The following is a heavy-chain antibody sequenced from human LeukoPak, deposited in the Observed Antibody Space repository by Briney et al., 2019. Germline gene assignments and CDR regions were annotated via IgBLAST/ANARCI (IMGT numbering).Heavy chain of an antibody. V-gene: IGHV4-39*01. CDR1: GGSISSSSYY. Sequence: PSETLPLTCTVSGGSISSSSYYWGWIRQPPGKGLEWIGSIYYSGSTYYNPSLKSRVTISVDTSKNQFSLKLSSVTAADTAVYYCARRGGSGWDTFDYWGQGTLVTVSS. CDR2: IYYSGST. CDR3: ARRGGSGWDTFDY. D-gene: IGHD6-19*01. J-gene: IGHJ4*02.